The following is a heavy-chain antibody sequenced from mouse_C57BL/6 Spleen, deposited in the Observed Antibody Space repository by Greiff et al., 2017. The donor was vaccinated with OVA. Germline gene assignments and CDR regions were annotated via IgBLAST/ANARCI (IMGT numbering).Heavy chain of an antibody. D-gene: IGHD4-1*01. Sequence: VKLQQSGAELARPGASVKLSCKASGYTFTSYGISWLKQRTGQGLEWIGEIYPRSGNTYYNEKFKGKATLTADKSSSTAYMELRSLTSEDSAVYFCASLNWDAFAYWGQGTLVTVSA. CDR3: ASLNWDAFAY. V-gene: IGHV1-81*01. J-gene: IGHJ3*01. CDR1: GYTFTSYG. CDR2: IYPRSGNT.